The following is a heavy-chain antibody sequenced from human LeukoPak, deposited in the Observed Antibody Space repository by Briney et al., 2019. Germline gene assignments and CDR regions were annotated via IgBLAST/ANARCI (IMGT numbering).Heavy chain of an antibody. J-gene: IGHJ4*02. CDR1: GFTVSSNY. D-gene: IGHD1-1*01. CDR2: IYSGGST. CDR3: ARDEPHQAGTRGD. Sequence: GGSLRLSCAASGFTVSSNYMSWVRQAPGKGLEWVSVIYSGGSTYYADSVKGRFTTSRDNSKNTLYLQMNSLRAEDTAVYYCARDEPHQAGTRGDWGQGTLVTVSS. V-gene: IGHV3-53*01.